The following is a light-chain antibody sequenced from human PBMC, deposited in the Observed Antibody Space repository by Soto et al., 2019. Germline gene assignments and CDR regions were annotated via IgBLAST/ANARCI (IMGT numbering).Light chain of an antibody. CDR2: DVT. J-gene: IGLJ1*01. V-gene: IGLV2-14*03. CDR3: SSYTDRDTLV. CDR1: SRDIGAYNY. Sequence: VLTQPASVSGSPGQSITISCAGTSRDIGAYNYVSWYQQHPDKAPKLLIYDVTNRPSGISYRFSGSKSGNTASLTISGLQTEDEADYYCSSYTDRDTLVFGAGTKVNVL.